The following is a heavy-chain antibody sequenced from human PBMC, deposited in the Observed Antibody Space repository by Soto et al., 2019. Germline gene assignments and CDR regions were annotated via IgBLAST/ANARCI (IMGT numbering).Heavy chain of an antibody. J-gene: IGHJ6*02. CDR1: GFTVSSNY. CDR2: IYSGGST. V-gene: IGHV3-53*01. CDR3: ARAPTTRPVYYYYYGMDV. Sequence: EVQLVESGGGLIQPGGSLRLSCAASGFTVSSNYMSWVRQAPGKGLEWVSVIYSGGSTYYADSVKGRFTISRDNSKTTLYLQMNSLRAEDTAVYYCARAPTTRPVYYYYYGMDVWGQGTTVTVSS. D-gene: IGHD5-12*01.